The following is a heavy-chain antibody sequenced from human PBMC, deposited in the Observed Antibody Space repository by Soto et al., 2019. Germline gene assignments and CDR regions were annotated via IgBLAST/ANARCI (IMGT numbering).Heavy chain of an antibody. J-gene: IGHJ4*02. CDR1: GFTVSTYG. D-gene: IGHD2-8*02. V-gene: IGHV3-30*03. Sequence: QVQLVESGGGVVQPGRSLRLSCAVSGFTVSTYGMHWVRQAPGKGLEWVAGISRDGGTKYYADSVKGRFTISRDNSRNTLFLEMNSLRGDEMAVYYCTGEVASGYWGQGTLVTVSS. CDR3: TGEVASGY. CDR2: ISRDGGTK.